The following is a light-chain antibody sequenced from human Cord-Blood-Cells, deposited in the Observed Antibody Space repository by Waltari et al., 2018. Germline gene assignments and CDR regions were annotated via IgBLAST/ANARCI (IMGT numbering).Light chain of an antibody. CDR1: LRDVCGYNY. CDR2: DVS. Sequence: QSALTQPASVSGPPGQSITLPCTGTLRDVCGYNYVSWYQQHPGKAPKLMIYDVSNRPSGVSNRFSGSKSGNTASLTISGLQAEDEADYYCSSYTSSSTLVFGGGTKLTVL. CDR3: SSYTSSSTLV. J-gene: IGLJ3*02. V-gene: IGLV2-14*01.